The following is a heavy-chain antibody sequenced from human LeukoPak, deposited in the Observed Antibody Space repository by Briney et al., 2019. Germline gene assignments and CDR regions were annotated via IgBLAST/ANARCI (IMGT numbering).Heavy chain of an antibody. D-gene: IGHD5-18*01. J-gene: IGHJ4*02. CDR1: GFTFSSYA. V-gene: IGHV3-23*01. CDR2: ISGSGGST. CDR3: TKEFRGYSSGGGHY. Sequence: GGSLRLSCAASGFTFSSYAMSWVRQAPGKGLEWVSAISGSGGSTYYADSVKGRFTISRDNSENTLYLQMNSLRAEDTAVYYCTKEFRGYSSGGGHYWGQGTLVTVSS.